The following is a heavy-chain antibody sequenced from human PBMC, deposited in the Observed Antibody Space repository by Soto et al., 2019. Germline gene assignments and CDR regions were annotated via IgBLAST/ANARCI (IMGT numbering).Heavy chain of an antibody. Sequence: QVQLRESGPGLVRPSATLSLTCTVSGGSISSYHWSWVRQPPGKGLEWIGYIYYTGSTNYNPSLKSRVTISLDTSKNQFSLKLSSVTAADTAIYYCARDRVIVTTTHSYYYGMDVWGQGTTVTVSS. CDR1: GGSISSYH. V-gene: IGHV4-59*01. CDR2: IYYTGST. J-gene: IGHJ6*02. CDR3: ARDRVIVTTTHSYYYGMDV. D-gene: IGHD5-12*01.